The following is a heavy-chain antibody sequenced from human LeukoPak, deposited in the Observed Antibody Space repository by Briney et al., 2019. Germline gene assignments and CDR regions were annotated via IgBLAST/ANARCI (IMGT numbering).Heavy chain of an antibody. CDR3: ARTKHDFWSGSPKYSDY. V-gene: IGHV4-34*01. CDR1: GESFSGYS. CDR2: INQRRNT. D-gene: IGHD3-3*01. Sequence: SETLSLTCVVYGESFSGYSWSWIRQPPGKGLEWIGEINQRRNTNYNPSLKSRVTISIDTSKNQFSLKLSSVTAADTAVYYCARTKHDFWSGSPKYSDYWGQGTLVTVSS. J-gene: IGHJ4*02.